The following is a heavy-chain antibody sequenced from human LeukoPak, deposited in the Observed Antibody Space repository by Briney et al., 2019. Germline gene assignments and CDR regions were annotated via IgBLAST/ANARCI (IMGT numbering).Heavy chain of an antibody. CDR2: IYYSGST. Sequence: PSATLSLTCTVSGASISSYYWSWIRQPPGKGLEWIGYIYYSGSTNYNPSLKSRVTISVDTSKNQFYLKLSSLTAADTAVYYCARAFYPGYYSYMAVWGKGTTVTVSS. V-gene: IGHV4-59*08. D-gene: IGHD3-3*02. CDR1: GASISSYY. CDR3: ARAFYPGYYSYMAV. J-gene: IGHJ6*03.